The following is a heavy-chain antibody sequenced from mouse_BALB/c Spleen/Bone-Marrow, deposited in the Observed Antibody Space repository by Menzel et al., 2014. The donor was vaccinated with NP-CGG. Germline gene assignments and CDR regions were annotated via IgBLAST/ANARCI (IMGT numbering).Heavy chain of an antibody. J-gene: IGHJ1*01. D-gene: IGHD1-1*01. CDR2: INPESSTI. CDR3: ARLNYYGNLFV. Sequence: EVQLQQSGGGLVQPGGSLKLSCAASGFDFSRHWMSWVRQAPGKGLEWIGEINPESSTINYTPSLEDKFIISRDNAKNTLFLQMTKVRSEDTALYYCARLNYYGNLFVWGAGTTVTVSS. CDR1: GFDFSRHW. V-gene: IGHV4-1*02.